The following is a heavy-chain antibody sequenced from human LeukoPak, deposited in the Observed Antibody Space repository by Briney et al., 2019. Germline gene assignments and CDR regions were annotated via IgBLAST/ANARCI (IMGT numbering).Heavy chain of an antibody. CDR3: VKSASSFGVNWFDP. CDR1: GFTFSNYA. J-gene: IGHJ5*02. V-gene: IGHV3-64D*09. CDR2: ISSNGDST. Sequence: GGSLRLSCSTSGFTFSNYAMHWVRQAPGKGREYVSAISSNGDSTYYADSVKGRFIISRDNSKNSLSLQMSSLRPEDTAVYYCVKSASSFGVNWFDPWGQGTLVTVSS. D-gene: IGHD2-8*01.